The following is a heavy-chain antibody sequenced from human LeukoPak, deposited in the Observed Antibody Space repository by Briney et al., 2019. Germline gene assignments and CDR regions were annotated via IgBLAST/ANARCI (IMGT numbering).Heavy chain of an antibody. Sequence: SETLSLTCAVYGGSFSGYYWSWIRQPPGKGLEGIGEINHSGSTNYNPSLKSRVTISVDTSKNQFSLKLSSVTAADTAVYYCARGRGLIVVVPAWLFDPWGQGTLVTVSS. J-gene: IGHJ5*02. CDR2: INHSGST. D-gene: IGHD2-2*01. CDR1: GGSFSGYY. CDR3: ARGRGLIVVVPAWLFDP. V-gene: IGHV4-34*01.